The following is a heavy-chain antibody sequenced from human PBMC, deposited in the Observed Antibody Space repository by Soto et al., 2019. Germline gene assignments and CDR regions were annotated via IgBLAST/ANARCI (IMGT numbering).Heavy chain of an antibody. CDR3: AREVYDFWSGYYMYYYGMDV. V-gene: IGHV3-74*01. J-gene: IGHJ6*02. CDR2: INSDGSST. Sequence: EVQLVESGGGLVQPGGSLRLSCAASGFTFSSYWMHWVRQAPGKGLVWVSRINSDGSSTSYADSVKGRFIISRDNAKNTLYLQMNSLRAEDTAVYYCAREVYDFWSGYYMYYYGMDVWGQGTTVTVSS. CDR1: GFTFSSYW. D-gene: IGHD3-3*01.